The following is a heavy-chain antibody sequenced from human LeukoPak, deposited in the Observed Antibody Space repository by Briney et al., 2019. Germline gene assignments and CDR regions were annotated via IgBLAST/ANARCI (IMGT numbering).Heavy chain of an antibody. CDR2: INSDGSST. V-gene: IGHV3-74*01. Sequence: PGGSLRLSCAASGFTFSSYWMHWVRQAPGKGLVWVSRINSDGSSTSYAGSVKGRFTISRDNAKNTLYLQMNSLRAEDTAVYYCAREDWLRFGNWFDPWGQGTLVTVSS. CDR3: AREDWLRFGNWFDP. CDR1: GFTFSSYW. J-gene: IGHJ5*02. D-gene: IGHD5-12*01.